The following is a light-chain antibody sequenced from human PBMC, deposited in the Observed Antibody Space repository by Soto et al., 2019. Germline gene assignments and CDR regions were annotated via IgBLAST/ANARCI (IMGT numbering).Light chain of an antibody. J-gene: IGKJ5*01. V-gene: IGKV3D-20*02. CDR1: QSVSSSY. Sequence: EIVLTQSPGTLSLSPGERATLSCRASQSVSSSYLAWYQQKPGQAPRLLIYGASSRATGIPDRLSGSGSGTDFTLTISRLEPEDSAVYYCQQRHMWPITFGQGTRLEIK. CDR3: QQRHMWPIT. CDR2: GAS.